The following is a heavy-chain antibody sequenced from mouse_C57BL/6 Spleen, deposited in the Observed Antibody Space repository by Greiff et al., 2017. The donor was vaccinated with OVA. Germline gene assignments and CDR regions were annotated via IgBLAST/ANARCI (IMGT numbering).Heavy chain of an antibody. J-gene: IGHJ2*01. CDR3: ARRFDYYVSSYYFDD. V-gene: IGHV1-80*01. Sequence: VQLQQSGAELVKPGASVKISCKASGYAFSSYWMNWVKQRPGKGLEWIGKIYPGDGDTNYNGKFKGKATLTADKSSSTGYMQLSSLTSEDSAVYFCARRFDYYVSSYYFDDWGQGTTLTVSS. CDR1: GYAFSSYW. CDR2: IYPGDGDT. D-gene: IGHD1-1*01.